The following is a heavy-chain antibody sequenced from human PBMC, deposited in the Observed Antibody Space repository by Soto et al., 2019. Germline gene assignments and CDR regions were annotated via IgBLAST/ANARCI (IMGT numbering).Heavy chain of an antibody. D-gene: IGHD1-1*01. CDR1: GYTFTSYD. CDR2: MNPNSGNT. Sequence: ASVKVSCKASGYTFTSYDINWVRQATGQGLEWMGWMNPNSGNTGYAQKFQGRVTMTRNNSISTAYMELSSLRSEDTAVYYCARFRPGTPEDAFDIWGQGTMVTVSS. V-gene: IGHV1-8*02. CDR3: ARFRPGTPEDAFDI. J-gene: IGHJ3*02.